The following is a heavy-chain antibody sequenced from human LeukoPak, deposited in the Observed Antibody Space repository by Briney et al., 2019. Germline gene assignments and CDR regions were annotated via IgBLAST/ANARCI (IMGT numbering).Heavy chain of an antibody. CDR3: AKDRYGSGSYWGNWFDP. J-gene: IGHJ5*02. CDR1: GFTFDDYA. CDR2: ISWNSGSI. D-gene: IGHD3-10*01. V-gene: IGHV3-9*01. Sequence: PGGSLRLSCAASGFTFDDYAMHWVRQAPGKGLEWVSGISWNSGSIGYADSVKGRFTISRDNAKNSLYLQMNSLRAEDTALYYCAKDRYGSGSYWGNWFDPWGQGTLVTVSS.